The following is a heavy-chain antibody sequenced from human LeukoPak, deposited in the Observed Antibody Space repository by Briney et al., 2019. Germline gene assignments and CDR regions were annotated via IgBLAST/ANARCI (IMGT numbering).Heavy chain of an antibody. CDR3: ARLVGATKGVDY. Sequence: SETLSLTCTVSGGSLSSYYWNWIRQPPGKGLEWIGYIYYSGSTNYNPSLKSRVTISVDTSKNQFSLKLSSVTAADTAVYYCARLVGATKGVDYWGQGALVTVSS. CDR1: GGSLSSYY. CDR2: IYYSGST. V-gene: IGHV4-59*01. D-gene: IGHD1-26*01. J-gene: IGHJ4*02.